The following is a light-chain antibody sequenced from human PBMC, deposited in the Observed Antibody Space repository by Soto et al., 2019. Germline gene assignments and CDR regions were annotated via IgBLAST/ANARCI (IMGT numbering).Light chain of an antibody. CDR2: SNS. V-gene: IGLV1-44*01. CDR3: AAWDDSLSGLV. CDR1: RANIGSNA. Sequence: QSVLTQPPSASETPGLRVTISCSGSRANIGSNAVHWYLQVPGMAPKLIIYSNSQRPSGVPDRFSGSKSGTSASLAIIGLQSEDEADYYCAAWDDSLSGLVFGGGTKLTVL. J-gene: IGLJ3*02.